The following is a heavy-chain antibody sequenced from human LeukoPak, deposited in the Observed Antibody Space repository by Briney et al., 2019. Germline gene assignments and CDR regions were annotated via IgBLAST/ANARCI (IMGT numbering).Heavy chain of an antibody. CDR3: VKDYYVA. CDR1: GFTFSTYA. Sequence: PGGSLRLSCAASGFTFSTYAMSWVRQAPGKGLDWVSTIPGSGGITYYADSVEGRFTISRDNSKNTVYLQMNSLRAEDTAVYYCVKDYYVAWGQGTLVTVSS. CDR2: IPGSGGIT. V-gene: IGHV3-23*01. D-gene: IGHD3-10*02. J-gene: IGHJ5*02.